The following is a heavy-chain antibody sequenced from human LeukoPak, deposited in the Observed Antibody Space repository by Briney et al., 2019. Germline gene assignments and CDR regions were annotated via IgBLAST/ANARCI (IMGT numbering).Heavy chain of an antibody. J-gene: IGHJ4*02. CDR1: GFTFSSYS. V-gene: IGHV3-48*01. Sequence: AGGSLRLSCAASGFTFSSYSMNWVRQAPGKGLEWVSYISSSSSTIYYADSVKGRFTISRDNAKNSLYLQMNSLRAEDTAVYYCARDPRYSGYDRGVDYWGQGTLVTVSS. D-gene: IGHD5-12*01. CDR2: ISSSSSTI. CDR3: ARDPRYSGYDRGVDY.